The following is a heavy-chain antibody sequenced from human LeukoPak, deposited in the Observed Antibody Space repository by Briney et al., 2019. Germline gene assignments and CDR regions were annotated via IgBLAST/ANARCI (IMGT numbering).Heavy chain of an antibody. V-gene: IGHV3-11*01. J-gene: IGHJ4*02. CDR1: GFTLSDYY. CDR2: ISRGGNTI. CDR3: ARGNYLDY. Sequence: GGSLRLPCAASGFTLSDYYMTWIRQAPGKGLEWVSYISRGGNTINYADSVKGRFTISRDNAKNSLYLQMNSLRAEDTAVYCCARGNYLDYWGQGTLVTVSS.